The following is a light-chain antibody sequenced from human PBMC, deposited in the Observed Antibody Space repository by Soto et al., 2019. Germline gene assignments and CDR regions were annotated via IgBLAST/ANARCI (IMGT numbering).Light chain of an antibody. CDR2: AAS. CDR3: QQSYITPMT. V-gene: IGKV1-39*01. Sequence: DIQMTQSPSSLSASVGDRVTITCRASQHISNYLNWYQQKPGKAPNLLIYAASSLQSGVPSRFSGSGSGTDFTLSISSLPPEDFATYYCQQSYITPMTLGQGTRLEIK. CDR1: QHISNY. J-gene: IGKJ5*01.